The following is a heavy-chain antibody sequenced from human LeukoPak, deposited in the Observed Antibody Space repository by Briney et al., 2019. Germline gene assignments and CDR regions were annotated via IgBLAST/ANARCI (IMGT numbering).Heavy chain of an antibody. J-gene: IGHJ4*02. V-gene: IGHV3-23*01. CDR2: ISGSGGCT. CDR1: GFTFSSYA. Sequence: GGSLILSCATSGFTFSSYAMSWVRQDPGKGLEWVSAISGSGGCTYYADSVKRRFTISRDNSKNTLYLQMTSLRAEDTAVYYCAKGTLPRGYTYGYDLYYFDYWGQGTLVTVSS. CDR3: AKGTLPRGYTYGYDLYYFDY. D-gene: IGHD5-18*01.